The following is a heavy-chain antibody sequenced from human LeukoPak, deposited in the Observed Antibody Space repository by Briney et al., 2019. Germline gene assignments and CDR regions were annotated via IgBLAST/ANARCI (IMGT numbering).Heavy chain of an antibody. V-gene: IGHV1-2*02. CDR2: INPNSGGT. CDR1: GYTFTGYY. CDR3: ARVRRIAVAGHNWFDP. J-gene: IGHJ5*02. D-gene: IGHD6-19*01. Sequence: ASVKVSCKASGYTFTGYYMHWVRQAPGQGLEWMGWINPNSGGTNYAQKFQGRVIMTRDTSISTAYMELSRLRSDDTAVYYCARVRRIAVAGHNWFDPWGQGTLVTVSS.